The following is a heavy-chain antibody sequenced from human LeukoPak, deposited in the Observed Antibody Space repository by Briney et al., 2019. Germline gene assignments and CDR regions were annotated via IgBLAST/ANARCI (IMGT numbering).Heavy chain of an antibody. Sequence: ALVKVSCKASGYTFTGYYMHWVRQALGQGLEWMGWISPNSGGTNYAQKFQGRVTMTRDTSISTAYMELSRLRSDDTDVYYCATQQLVSFDYWGQGTLVTVSS. CDR1: GYTFTGYY. V-gene: IGHV1-2*02. CDR3: ATQQLVSFDY. J-gene: IGHJ4*02. D-gene: IGHD6-13*01. CDR2: ISPNSGGT.